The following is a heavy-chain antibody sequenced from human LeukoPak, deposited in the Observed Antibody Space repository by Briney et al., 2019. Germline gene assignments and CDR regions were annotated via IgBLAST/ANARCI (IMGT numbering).Heavy chain of an antibody. V-gene: IGHV3-23*01. CDR1: GFTFSSYA. CDR3: AKVSVTMIVVVTSDAFDV. J-gene: IGHJ3*01. D-gene: IGHD3-22*01. CDR2: ISGSGGST. Sequence: GGSLRLSCAASGFTFSSYAMSWVRQAPGKGLEWVSAISGSGGSTYYADSVKGRFTISRDNSKNTLYLQMNSLGAEDTAVYYCAKVSVTMIVVVTSDAFDVWGRGTMVTVSS.